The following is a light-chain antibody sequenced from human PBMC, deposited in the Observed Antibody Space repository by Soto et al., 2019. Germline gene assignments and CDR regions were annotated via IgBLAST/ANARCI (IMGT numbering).Light chain of an antibody. CDR1: QSVSSSY. Sequence: EIVLTQSPGTLSLSPGERATLSCRVSQSVSSSYLAWYQQKPGQAPRLLIYGASTRATGIPDRFSGSGSATDFTLTISRLEPEDFAVYYCQQYGTSVPLTFGGGTKVDIK. V-gene: IGKV3-20*01. CDR3: QQYGTSVPLT. J-gene: IGKJ4*01. CDR2: GAS.